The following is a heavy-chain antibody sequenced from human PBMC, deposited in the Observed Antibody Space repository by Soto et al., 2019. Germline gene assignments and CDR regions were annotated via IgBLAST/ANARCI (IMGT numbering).Heavy chain of an antibody. D-gene: IGHD3-10*01. J-gene: IGHJ4*02. V-gene: IGHV3-23*01. CDR3: AKSGSHSYFDY. CDR1: AFTFGSYA. Sequence: LRLSCAASAFTFGSYAMSWVRQAPGKGLEWVSSISASGGNTYYADSVKGRFTISRGNSKNTLYLQMNSLRAEDTAVYYCAKSGSHSYFDYWRQGTLVTVSS. CDR2: ISASGGNT.